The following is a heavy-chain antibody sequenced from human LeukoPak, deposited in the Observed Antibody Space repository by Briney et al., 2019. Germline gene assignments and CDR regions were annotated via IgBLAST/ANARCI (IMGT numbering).Heavy chain of an antibody. V-gene: IGHV4-61*01. CDR3: ARDFYYDSSGYYDALDI. Sequence: PSETLSLTCTVSGGSVSSGSYYWSWIRQPPGKGLEWIEYMYYSGSTSYNPSLKSRVTISVDTSKNQFSLKLSSVAAADTAVYYCARDFYYDSSGYYDALDIWGQGTMVTVSS. CDR2: MYYSGST. D-gene: IGHD3-22*01. J-gene: IGHJ3*02. CDR1: GGSVSSGSYY.